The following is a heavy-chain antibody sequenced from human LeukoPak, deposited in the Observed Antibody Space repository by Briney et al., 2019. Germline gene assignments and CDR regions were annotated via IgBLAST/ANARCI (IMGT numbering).Heavy chain of an antibody. Sequence: GGSLRLSCAASGFTVSSNYMSWVRQAPGKGLEWVSIIYAGGSTYYADSVKGRVTISRDNSKNTLYLQMNSLRAEDTAVYYCARLDYYDSSGYYQYYFDYWGQGTLVTVSS. J-gene: IGHJ4*02. CDR2: IYAGGST. D-gene: IGHD3-22*01. V-gene: IGHV3-53*01. CDR3: ARLDYYDSSGYYQYYFDY. CDR1: GFTVSSNY.